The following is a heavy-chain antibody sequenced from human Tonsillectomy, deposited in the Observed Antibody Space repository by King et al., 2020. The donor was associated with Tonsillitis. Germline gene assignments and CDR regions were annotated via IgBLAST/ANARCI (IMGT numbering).Heavy chain of an antibody. CDR2: IGTAGDP. CDR3: ARDRKRRGPGTYYYYGMDV. D-gene: IGHD6-13*01. Sequence: VQLVESGGGLVQPGGSLRLSCAASGFTFSSYDMHWVRQGTGKGLEWVAGIGTAGDPNYPGSVKGRFTISREDAKNSLYLQMNSLRVGDSAVYYCARDRKRRGPGTYYYYGMDVWGRGTTVTVSS. V-gene: IGHV3-13*04. CDR1: GFTFSSYD. J-gene: IGHJ6*02.